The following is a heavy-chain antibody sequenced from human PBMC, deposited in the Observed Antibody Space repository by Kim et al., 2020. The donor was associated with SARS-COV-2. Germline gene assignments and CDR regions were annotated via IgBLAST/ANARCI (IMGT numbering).Heavy chain of an antibody. V-gene: IGHV1-3*01. D-gene: IGHD3-10*01. J-gene: IGHJ6*02. CDR2: IYAGNGNT. CDR1: GYNFTGYA. CDR3: ARVGVARGGNFYYYGMDV. Sequence: ASVKVSCKAFGYNFTGYAMYWVRQAPGQRPEWMGWIYAGNGNTKYSQKLQDRVTITRDTSASTTYMQLSSLRSDDTAVYYCARVGVARGGNFYYYGMDVWGQGTTVTVSS.